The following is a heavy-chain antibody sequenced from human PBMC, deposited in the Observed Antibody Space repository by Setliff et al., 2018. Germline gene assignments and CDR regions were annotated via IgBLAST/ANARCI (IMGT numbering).Heavy chain of an antibody. V-gene: IGHV1-18*01. CDR2: ISASNGYT. J-gene: IGHJ3*02. D-gene: IGHD6-6*01. CDR3: LRDRPYSNSPEDAFDI. Sequence: ASVKVSCKASGFTFTIYGVNWVRQAPGQGLEWMVWISASNGYTQYSQKFKGRITVTTDTSTSTAYMELGSLTSDDTAVYYCLRDRPYSNSPEDAFDIWGQGTTVTVSS. CDR1: GFTFTIYG.